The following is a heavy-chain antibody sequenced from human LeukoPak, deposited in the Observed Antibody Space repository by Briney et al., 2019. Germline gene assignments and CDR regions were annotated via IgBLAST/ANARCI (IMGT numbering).Heavy chain of an antibody. J-gene: IGHJ4*02. V-gene: IGHV1-18*01. CDR3: ARSLGDSSGYYPLPFDY. D-gene: IGHD3-22*01. Sequence: ASVKVSCKASGYTFSHYGITWVRQAPGQGLEWMGWISGYNGNTNFAQKLQGRVSMTTDTSTYTSDMELRSLRSDDTAVYYCARSLGDSSGYYPLPFDYWGQGTLVIVSS. CDR1: GYTFSHYG. CDR2: ISGYNGNT.